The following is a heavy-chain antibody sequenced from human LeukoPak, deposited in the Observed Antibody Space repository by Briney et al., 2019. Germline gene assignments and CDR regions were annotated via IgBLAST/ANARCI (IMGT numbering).Heavy chain of an antibody. CDR3: AKERSGSSGYYYYGMDV. CDR1: GFTFSSYT. D-gene: IGHD3-22*01. CDR2: TSGSGGST. Sequence: QPGGPLRPSCAASGFTFSSYTMSWVRQPPGKGLEWVSTTSGSGGSTYYEDSVKGRFTISRDNSKNALYLQMNSLRAEDTAVYYCAKERSGSSGYYYYGMDVWGQGTTVTVSS. V-gene: IGHV3-23*01. J-gene: IGHJ6*02.